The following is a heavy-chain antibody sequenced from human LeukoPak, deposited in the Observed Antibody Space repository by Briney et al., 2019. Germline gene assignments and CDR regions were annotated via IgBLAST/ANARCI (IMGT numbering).Heavy chain of an antibody. CDR2: ISGSGGST. CDR1: GFTFSSYA. D-gene: IGHD6-13*01. J-gene: IGHJ5*02. CDR3: AKQGRGEAAAGAFDP. Sequence: GGSLRLSCAASGFTFSSYAMSWVRQAPGKGLEWVSAISGSGGSTYYADSVKGRFTISRDNSKNTPYLQMNSLRAEDTAVYYCAKQGRGEAAAGAFDPWGQGTLVTVSS. V-gene: IGHV3-23*01.